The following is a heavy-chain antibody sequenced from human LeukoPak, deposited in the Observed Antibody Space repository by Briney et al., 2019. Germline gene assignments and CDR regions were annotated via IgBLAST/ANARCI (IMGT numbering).Heavy chain of an antibody. D-gene: IGHD3-22*01. Sequence: PGGSLRLSCAASRFTFSSYAMHWVRQAPGKGLEWVAVISYDGSNKYYADSVKGRFTISRDNSKNTLYLQMNSLRAEDTGVYYCASSVDYYDSSGLGAFDIWGQGTMVTVSS. CDR2: ISYDGSNK. J-gene: IGHJ3*02. V-gene: IGHV3-30*04. CDR3: ASSVDYYDSSGLGAFDI. CDR1: RFTFSSYA.